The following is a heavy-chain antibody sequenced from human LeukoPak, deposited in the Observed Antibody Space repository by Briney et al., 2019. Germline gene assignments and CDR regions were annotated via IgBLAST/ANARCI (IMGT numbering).Heavy chain of an antibody. CDR2: ISTSSSTI. Sequence: GGSLRLSCAASGFTFSGSAMHWVRQASGKGLEWISYISTSSSTIYYADSVKGRFTISRDNANNSLFLQMNSLRAEDTAVYYCARDYGANAFDVWGQGTMVTVSS. V-gene: IGHV3-48*01. D-gene: IGHD4-17*01. J-gene: IGHJ3*01. CDR3: ARDYGANAFDV. CDR1: GFTFSGSA.